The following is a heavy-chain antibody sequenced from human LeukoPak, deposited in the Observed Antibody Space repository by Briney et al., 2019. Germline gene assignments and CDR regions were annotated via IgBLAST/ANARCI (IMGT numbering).Heavy chain of an antibody. D-gene: IGHD6-19*01. CDR1: GYTFTSYD. CDR3: AREAAVAGATQYYYYYYMDV. CDR2: MNPNSGNT. V-gene: IGHV1-8*03. Sequence: GASVKVSCTSSGYTFTSYDINWVRQAPGQGLGWMGWMNPNSGNTGYAQKVPGRVTITRITSISTAYMELSNLRSEDTAVYYCAREAAVAGATQYYYYYYMDVWGKGTTVTVSS. J-gene: IGHJ6*03.